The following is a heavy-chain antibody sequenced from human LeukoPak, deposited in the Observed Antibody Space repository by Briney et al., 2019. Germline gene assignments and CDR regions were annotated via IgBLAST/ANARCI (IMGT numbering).Heavy chain of an antibody. CDR2: MNPNSGNT. V-gene: IGHV1-8*01. J-gene: IGHJ5*02. CDR1: GYTFTSYD. Sequence: ASVKVSCKASGYTFTSYDINWVRQATGQGLEWMGWMNPNSGNTGYAQKFQGRVTMTRNTSISTAYMELSSLRSEDTAVYYCARGPGAAALWSWFDPWGQGTLVTVSS. CDR3: ARGPGAAALWSWFDP. D-gene: IGHD6-13*01.